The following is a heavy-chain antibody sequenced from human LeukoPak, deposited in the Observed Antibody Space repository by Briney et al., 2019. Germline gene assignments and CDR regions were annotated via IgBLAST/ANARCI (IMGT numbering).Heavy chain of an antibody. CDR1: GFTFSDYY. Sequence: GGSLRLSCAASGFTFSDYYMSWIRQAPGKGLEWVSYISSSGSTIYYADSVKGRFTISRDNAKNSLYLQMNSLRAEDTAVYYCAILPSPDIRSDHYYYGMDVWGQGTTVTVSS. D-gene: IGHD2-15*01. CDR3: AILPSPDIRSDHYYYGMDV. J-gene: IGHJ6*02. CDR2: ISSSGSTI. V-gene: IGHV3-11*01.